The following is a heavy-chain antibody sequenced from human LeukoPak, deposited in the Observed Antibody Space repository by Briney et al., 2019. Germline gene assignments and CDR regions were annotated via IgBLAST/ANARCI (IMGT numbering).Heavy chain of an antibody. V-gene: IGHV3-30*02. CDR1: GFSFSSYG. Sequence: PGGSLRLSCAASGFSFSSYGMHWVRQAPGKGLKWVAFIRFDASNYYYTDSVKGRFTISRDNSKNTLYLQMNSLINEDTAVYFCAKDLSGGYHSYYFDYWGQGTLVTVSS. J-gene: IGHJ4*02. CDR3: AKDLSGGYHSYYFDY. CDR2: IRFDASNY. D-gene: IGHD5-18*01.